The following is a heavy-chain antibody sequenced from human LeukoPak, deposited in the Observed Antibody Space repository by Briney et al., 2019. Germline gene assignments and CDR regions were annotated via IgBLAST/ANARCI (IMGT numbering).Heavy chain of an antibody. CDR1: GFTFSSYS. V-gene: IGHV3-21*01. Sequence: GGSLRLSCAASGFTFSSYSMNWVRQAPGKGLEWVSSISSSSSYIYYADSVKGRFTISRDNAKNSLYLRMNSLRAEDTAVYYCARDWVEYYYDSSSYYPYYFDCWGQGTLVTVSS. D-gene: IGHD3-22*01. CDR3: ARDWVEYYYDSSSYYPYYFDC. J-gene: IGHJ4*02. CDR2: ISSSSSYI.